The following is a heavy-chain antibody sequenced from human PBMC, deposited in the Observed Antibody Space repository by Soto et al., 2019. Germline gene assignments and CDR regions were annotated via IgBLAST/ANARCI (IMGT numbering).Heavy chain of an antibody. CDR3: AMIDYSSGSDY. V-gene: IGHV1-69*01. CDR2: IIPIFGTT. J-gene: IGHJ4*02. D-gene: IGHD6-19*01. CDR1: GGTFSSYP. Sequence: QVQLVQSGAEVKKPGSSVKVSCKASGGTFSSYPLSWVRQAPGQGLEWMGGIIPIFGTTKYAQKFQGRVTIIADESTSTAYMEMSSLRSEDADVYYCAMIDYSSGSDYWGQGTLVTVSS.